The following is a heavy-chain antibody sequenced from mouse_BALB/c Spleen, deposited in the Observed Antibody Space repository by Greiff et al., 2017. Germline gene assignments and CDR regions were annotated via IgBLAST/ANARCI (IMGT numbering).Heavy chain of an antibody. CDR2: ISYSGST. CDR1: GYSITSDYA. Sequence: EVQLQESGPGLVKPSQSLSLTCTVTGYSITSDYAWNWIRQFPGNKLEWMGYISYSGSTSYNPSLKSRISITRDTSKNQFFLQLNSVTTEDTATYYCARGGNHYFDYWGQGTTLTVSS. D-gene: IGHD2-1*01. CDR3: ARGGNHYFDY. V-gene: IGHV3-2*02. J-gene: IGHJ2*01.